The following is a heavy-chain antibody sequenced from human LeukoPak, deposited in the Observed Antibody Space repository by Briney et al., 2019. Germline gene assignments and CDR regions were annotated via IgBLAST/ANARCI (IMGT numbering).Heavy chain of an antibody. CDR2: INPKSGGT. V-gene: IGHV1-2*02. Sequence: ASVKVSCKASGYTFSGYYMHWVRQAPGQGLEWMGWINPKSGGTNEAQKFHDRVTMTRDTAIRTAYMGVSRLRSDDTAVYYCARSPDILTGENFDYWGQGTLVTVSS. CDR3: ARSPDILTGENFDY. D-gene: IGHD3-9*01. J-gene: IGHJ4*02. CDR1: GYTFSGYY.